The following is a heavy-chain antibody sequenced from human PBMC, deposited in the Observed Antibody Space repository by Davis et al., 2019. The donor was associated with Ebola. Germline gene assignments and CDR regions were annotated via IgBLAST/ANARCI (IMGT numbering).Heavy chain of an antibody. D-gene: IGHD3-10*01. CDR2: YYYTGST. J-gene: IGHJ4*02. CDR1: GAFVSSGGYS. CDR3: ARSNLLGSGSYRPLDY. Sequence: SETLSLTCVVSGAFVSSGGYSWIWIRQPPGKGLEWIGNYYYTGSTYYSPSLRSRVTISVDTSKNQFSLKLSSVTAADTAVYYCARSNLLGSGSYRPLDYWGQGTLVTVSS. V-gene: IGHV4-61*08.